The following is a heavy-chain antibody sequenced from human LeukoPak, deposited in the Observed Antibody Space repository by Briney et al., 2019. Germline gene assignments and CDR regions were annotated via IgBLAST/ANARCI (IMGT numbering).Heavy chain of an antibody. CDR1: GFTFSSST. J-gene: IGHJ4*02. V-gene: IGHV3-30*04. Sequence: PGGSLRLSCAVTGFTFSSSTMHWVRLAPGKGLEWVAIVSYDGTDKHYADSVKGQFTISRDNSKNMVYLQMNSLRLEDTAVYYCARDSWDILTGYYSHYFDYWGQGTLVTVSS. CDR2: VSYDGTDK. D-gene: IGHD3-9*01. CDR3: ARDSWDILTGYYSHYFDY.